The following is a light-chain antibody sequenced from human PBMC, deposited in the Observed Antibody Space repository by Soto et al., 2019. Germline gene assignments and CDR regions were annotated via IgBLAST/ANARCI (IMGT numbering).Light chain of an antibody. Sequence: DIQMTQSPSSLSASVGDRVTITCRASRGISNYLAWYQQKPGKVPKVLIYAASTLPSGVPSRFSGSGSGTDFTLTISSLQPEDCATYYCQNYNTPPRTFGRGTKVEIK. CDR2: AAS. J-gene: IGKJ1*01. CDR1: RGISNY. CDR3: QNYNTPPRT. V-gene: IGKV1-27*01.